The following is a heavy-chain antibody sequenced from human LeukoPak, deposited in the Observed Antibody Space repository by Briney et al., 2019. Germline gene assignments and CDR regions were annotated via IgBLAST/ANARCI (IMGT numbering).Heavy chain of an antibody. J-gene: IGHJ4*02. CDR1: GFTFSSHS. D-gene: IGHD3-10*01. CDR3: ARNGDGSGFFDY. Sequence: PGGSLRLSCAASGFTFSSHSMNWVRQAPGKGLEWVSSISSSSSYIYYADSVKGRFTISRDNAKNSLYLQMNSLRAEDTAVYYCARNGDGSGFFDYWGQGTLVTVSS. V-gene: IGHV3-21*01. CDR2: ISSSSSYI.